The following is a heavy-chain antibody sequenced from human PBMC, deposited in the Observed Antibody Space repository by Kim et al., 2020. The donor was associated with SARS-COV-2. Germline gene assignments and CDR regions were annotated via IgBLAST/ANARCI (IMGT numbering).Heavy chain of an antibody. CDR2: ISGTGDSA. CDR1: GFTFSSYA. J-gene: IGHJ4*02. V-gene: IGHV3-23*01. D-gene: IGHD3-16*02. Sequence: GGSLRLSCAASGFTFSSYAMNWVRQAPGKGLEWVSGISGTGDSAYYADSVKGRFTISRDNSKNTLYLQMNGLRAEDTAIYYCAKAFTFGGPIVMFPDYWGQGTLVTVSS. CDR3: AKAFTFGGPIVMFPDY.